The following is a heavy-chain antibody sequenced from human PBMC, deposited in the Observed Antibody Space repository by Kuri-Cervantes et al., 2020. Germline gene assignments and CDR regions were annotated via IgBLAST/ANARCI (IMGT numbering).Heavy chain of an antibody. CDR3: AKDYYGGNAFDS. Sequence: GESLKISCAASGFTFSSYAMHWVRQAPGKGLEWVSYISSSSSTIYYADSVKGRFTISRDNSKNTLDLQMSSLRPDDTALYYCAKDYYGGNAFDSWGQGTLVTVSS. CDR2: ISSSSSTI. V-gene: IGHV3-48*01. CDR1: GFTFSSYA. D-gene: IGHD4-23*01. J-gene: IGHJ4*02.